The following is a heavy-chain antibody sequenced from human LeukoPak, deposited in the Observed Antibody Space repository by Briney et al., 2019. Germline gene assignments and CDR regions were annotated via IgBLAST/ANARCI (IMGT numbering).Heavy chain of an antibody. CDR3: ARRYQLLDDITGGYFDY. Sequence: ASVKVSCKASGYTFTTYYIHWVRQAPGQGLEWMGIINPSGGSTNYAQKFQGRVTMTRDTSTSTVYLELSSLRSEDTAVYYCARRYQLLDDITGGYFDYWGQGTLVTVSS. V-gene: IGHV1-46*01. CDR1: GYTFTTYY. CDR2: INPSGGST. D-gene: IGHD2-2*01. J-gene: IGHJ4*02.